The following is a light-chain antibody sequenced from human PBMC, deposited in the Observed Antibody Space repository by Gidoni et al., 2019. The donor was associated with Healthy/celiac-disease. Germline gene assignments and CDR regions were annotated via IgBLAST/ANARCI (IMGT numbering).Light chain of an antibody. CDR3: CSYAGSSTFVV. V-gene: IGLV2-23*02. CDR1: SSDVGSYTL. Sequence: SALTQPAPGSGSPGQSITISCTGTSSDVGSYTLVSWYQQHPGKAPKLMIYEVSKRPSGVSNRFSGSKSGNTASLTISGLQAEDEADYYCCSYAGSSTFVVFGGGTKLTVL. J-gene: IGLJ2*01. CDR2: EVS.